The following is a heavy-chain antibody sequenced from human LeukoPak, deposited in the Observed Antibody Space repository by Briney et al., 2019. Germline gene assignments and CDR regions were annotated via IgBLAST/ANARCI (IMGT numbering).Heavy chain of an antibody. CDR1: GFTFSSYA. J-gene: IGHJ4*02. D-gene: IGHD2-2*01. Sequence: GGSLRLSCAASGFTFSSYAMHWVRQAPGKGLEWVAVISYDGSNKYYADSVKGRFTISRDNSKNTLYLQMNSLRAEDTAVYYCARNGEYCSSTSCGDYWGQGTLVTVSS. V-gene: IGHV3-30-3*01. CDR3: ARNGEYCSSTSCGDY. CDR2: ISYDGSNK.